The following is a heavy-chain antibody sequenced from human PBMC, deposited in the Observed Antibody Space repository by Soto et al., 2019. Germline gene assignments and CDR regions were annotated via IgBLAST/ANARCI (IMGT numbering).Heavy chain of an antibody. Sequence: QVQLVQSGAEVKKPGASVKVSCKASGYTFTSYYMHWVRQAPGQGLEWMGIINPSGGSTSYAQKFQGRVTMTRDTSTSTVYMELSSLRSEDTAVYYCARAVLLWFGEISPGMDVWGQGITVTVSS. CDR2: INPSGGST. CDR1: GYTFTSYY. CDR3: ARAVLLWFGEISPGMDV. J-gene: IGHJ6*02. D-gene: IGHD3-10*01. V-gene: IGHV1-46*01.